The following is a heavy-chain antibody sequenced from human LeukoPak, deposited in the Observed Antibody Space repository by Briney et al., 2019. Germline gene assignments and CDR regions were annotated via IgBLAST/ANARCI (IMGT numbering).Heavy chain of an antibody. CDR1: GFTFSSYS. Sequence: GGSLRLSCAASGFTFSSYSMNWVRQAPGKGLEWISYITSSSSTTYYADSVKGRFSISRDNAKNSLYLQMNSLRVEDTAVYYCARAHNWKYGTFDYWGQGTLVTVSS. J-gene: IGHJ4*02. CDR2: ITSSSSTT. CDR3: ARAHNWKYGTFDY. V-gene: IGHV3-48*01. D-gene: IGHD1-7*01.